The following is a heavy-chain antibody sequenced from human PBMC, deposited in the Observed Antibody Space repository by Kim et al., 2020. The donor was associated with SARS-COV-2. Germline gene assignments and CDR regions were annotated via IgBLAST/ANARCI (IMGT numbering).Heavy chain of an antibody. Sequence: GGSLRLSCAASGFTFSSYGMHWVRQAPGKGLEWVAVISYDGSNKYYADSVKGRFTISRDNSKNTLYLQMNSLRAEDTAVYYCAKDSGSGWPGDFDYWGQGTLVTVSS. CDR2: ISYDGSNK. D-gene: IGHD6-19*01. CDR1: GFTFSSYG. J-gene: IGHJ4*02. V-gene: IGHV3-30*18. CDR3: AKDSGSGWPGDFDY.